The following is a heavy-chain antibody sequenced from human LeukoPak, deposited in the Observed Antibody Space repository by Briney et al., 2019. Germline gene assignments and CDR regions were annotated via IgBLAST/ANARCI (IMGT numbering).Heavy chain of an antibody. CDR1: GFTFSSYA. V-gene: IGHV3-23*01. Sequence: GGSLRLSCAASGFTFSSYAMSWVRQAPGKGLEWVSAISGSGGSTYYADSVKGRFTISRDNSKNTLYLRMNSLRAEDTAVYYCAKDLFTSSGYTPTPGFDYWGQGTLVTVSS. D-gene: IGHD3-22*01. J-gene: IGHJ4*02. CDR2: ISGSGGST. CDR3: AKDLFTSSGYTPTPGFDY.